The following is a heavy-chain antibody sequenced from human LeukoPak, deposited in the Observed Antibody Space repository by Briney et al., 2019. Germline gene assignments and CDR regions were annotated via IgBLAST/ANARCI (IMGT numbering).Heavy chain of an antibody. J-gene: IGHJ4*02. CDR1: GNYW. V-gene: IGHV3-74*01. CDR2: INSDGSWT. Sequence: PGGSLRLSCAASGNYWMHWVRQVPGKGLVWVSHINSDGSWTSYADSVKGRFTISRDNAKNSLYLQMNNLRVEDTAVYYCARGGWDSSGYYQLFDYWGQGTLVTVSS. D-gene: IGHD3-22*01. CDR3: ARGGWDSSGYYQLFDY.